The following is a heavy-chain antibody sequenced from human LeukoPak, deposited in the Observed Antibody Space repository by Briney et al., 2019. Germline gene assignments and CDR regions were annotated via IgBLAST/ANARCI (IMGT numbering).Heavy chain of an antibody. V-gene: IGHV3-23*01. CDR1: GITLSNYG. Sequence: GGSLRLSCAVSGITLSNYGMSWVRQAPGKGLGWVAGISGSGGSTNYADSVKGRFSISRDNPKNTLYLQMNSLRAEDTAVYFCAKRGVVIRVILVGFHKEAYYFDSWGQGALVTVSS. D-gene: IGHD3-22*01. CDR3: AKRGVVIRVILVGFHKEAYYFDS. J-gene: IGHJ4*02. CDR2: ISGSGGST.